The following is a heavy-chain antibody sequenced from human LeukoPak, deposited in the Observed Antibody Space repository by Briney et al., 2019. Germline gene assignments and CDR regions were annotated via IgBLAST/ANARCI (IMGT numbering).Heavy chain of an antibody. CDR2: ISGSGVST. CDR3: AKHLDGYNLILFDY. D-gene: IGHD5-24*01. Sequence: GGSLRLSCAASGFTFSSYAMSWVRQAPGKGLEWVSGISGSGVSTYYADSVKGRFTISRDNSKNTLYLQMNSLRAEDTAVYYCAKHLDGYNLILFDYWGQGTLVTVSS. V-gene: IGHV3-23*01. CDR1: GFTFSSYA. J-gene: IGHJ4*02.